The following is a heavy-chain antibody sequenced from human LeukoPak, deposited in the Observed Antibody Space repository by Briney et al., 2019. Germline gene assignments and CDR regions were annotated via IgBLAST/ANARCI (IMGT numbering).Heavy chain of an antibody. CDR1: GFTFSNYE. D-gene: IGHD2-15*01. J-gene: IGHJ4*02. Sequence: GGSLRLSCAASGFTFSNYEMNWVRQAPGKGLECLSYISSSGSSIYYADSVKGRFTISRDNAKDSLSLQMNNLRAEDTAVYSCARDCSGFSCYSRNFDYWGQGTLVTVSS. CDR3: ARDCSGFSCYSRNFDY. V-gene: IGHV3-48*03. CDR2: ISSSGSSI.